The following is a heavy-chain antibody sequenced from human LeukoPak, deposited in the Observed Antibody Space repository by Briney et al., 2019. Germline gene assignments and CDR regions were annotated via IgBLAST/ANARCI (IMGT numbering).Heavy chain of an antibody. V-gene: IGHV3-33*01. CDR2: IGYDGTNE. Sequence: GGSLRLSCAASGFTFSSYGMHWVRQAPGKGLEWVALIGYDGTNEYYADSVKGRFTISRDNSKNTLYLQMKSLRAEDTAVYYCARAGKDTLDAFDIWGQGTMVTVSS. J-gene: IGHJ3*02. CDR3: ARAGKDTLDAFDI. CDR1: GFTFSSYG.